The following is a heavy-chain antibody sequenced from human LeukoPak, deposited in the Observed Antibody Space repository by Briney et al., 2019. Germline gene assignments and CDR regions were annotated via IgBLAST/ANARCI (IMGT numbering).Heavy chain of an antibody. D-gene: IGHD5-12*01. CDR2: IYYSGST. Sequence: SETLSLTCTVSGGSISSSSYYWGWIRQPPGKGLEWIGSIYYSGSTYYNPSLKSRVTISVDTSKNQFSLKLSSVTAADTAVYYCAIHGYSGYDYWGQGTLVTVSS. J-gene: IGHJ4*02. CDR1: GGSISSSSYY. CDR3: AIHGYSGYDY. V-gene: IGHV4-39*01.